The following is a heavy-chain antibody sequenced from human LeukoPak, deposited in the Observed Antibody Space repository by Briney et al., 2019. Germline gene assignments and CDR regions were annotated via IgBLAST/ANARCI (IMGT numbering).Heavy chain of an antibody. CDR2: IYGEGNT. CDR1: GVTVSTSY. J-gene: IGHJ4*02. D-gene: IGHD2-15*01. V-gene: IGHV3-53*01. Sequence: GESLRLSCAASGVTVSTSYMIWVRQAPGKGLEWVSVIYGEGNTYYADSVKGQFTISRDDSKNTLSLQMTSLRAADTAIYYCARDARLTCSADSCYSDYWGQGTLVTVSS. CDR3: ARDARLTCSADSCYSDY.